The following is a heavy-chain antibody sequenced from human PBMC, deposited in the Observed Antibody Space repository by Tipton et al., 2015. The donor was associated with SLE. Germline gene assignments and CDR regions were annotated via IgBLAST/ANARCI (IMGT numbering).Heavy chain of an antibody. CDR3: GRAYSSSWYGDFDY. CDR2: INPNSGGT. Sequence: QLVQSGAEVKKPGASVKVSCKASGYTFTGYYMHWVRQAPGQGLEWMGWINPNSGGTNYAQKFQGRVTMTRDTSISTAYMELSRLRPDDTAVYYCGRAYSSSWYGDFDYWGQGTLVTVSS. CDR1: GYTFTGYY. J-gene: IGHJ4*02. V-gene: IGHV1-2*02. D-gene: IGHD6-13*01.